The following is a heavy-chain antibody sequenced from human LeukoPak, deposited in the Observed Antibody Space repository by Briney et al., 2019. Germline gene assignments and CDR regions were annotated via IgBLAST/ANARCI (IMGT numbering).Heavy chain of an antibody. CDR2: IYYSGST. Sequence: SETLSLTCTVSGGSISSSSYYWGWIRQPPGKGLEWIGSIYYSGSTYYNPSLKSRVTISVDTSKNQFSLKLSSVTAADTAVYYCARRKTYYYDSSGYASLAWGQGTLVTVSS. J-gene: IGHJ5*02. CDR1: GGSISSSSYY. V-gene: IGHV4-39*01. D-gene: IGHD3-22*01. CDR3: ARRKTYYYDSSGYASLA.